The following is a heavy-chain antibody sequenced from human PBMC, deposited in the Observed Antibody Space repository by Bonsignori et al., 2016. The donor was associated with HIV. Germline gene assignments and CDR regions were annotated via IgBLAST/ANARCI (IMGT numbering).Heavy chain of an antibody. V-gene: IGHV4-34*01. Sequence: RQAPGKGLEWIGEINHSGSTNYNSSLKSRVTISVDTPKNQFSLKLSSVTAADTAVYYCARGRLGDYWGQGTLVTVSS. J-gene: IGHJ4*02. CDR2: INHSGST. D-gene: IGHD3-16*01. CDR3: ARGRLGDY.